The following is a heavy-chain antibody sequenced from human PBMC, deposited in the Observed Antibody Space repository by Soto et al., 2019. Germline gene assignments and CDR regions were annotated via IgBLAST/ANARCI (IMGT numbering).Heavy chain of an antibody. CDR1: GDRVSSNSAA. CDR3: ARDTFAGDSVGGAFDI. D-gene: IGHD4-17*01. V-gene: IGHV6-1*01. CDR2: TYYRSKWYN. J-gene: IGHJ3*02. Sequence: LQLKQPVPGLVKPSQTPPLTCAISGDRVSSNSAAWNGISQSPSRGLEWWGRTYYRSKWYNDYAVSVKSRITINPDTSKNQFSLQLNSVTPEDTAVYYCARDTFAGDSVGGAFDIWGQGTMVTVSS.